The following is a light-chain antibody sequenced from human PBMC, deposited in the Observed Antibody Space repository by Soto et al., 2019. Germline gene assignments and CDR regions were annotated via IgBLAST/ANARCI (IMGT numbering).Light chain of an antibody. J-gene: IGKJ2*01. CDR1: QTVNSNY. CDR3: QQYDRSPET. V-gene: IGKV3-20*01. Sequence: EIVLTQSPGTLSLSPGEGVTLSCRASQTVNSNYLAWYQQKPGQAPRLLIYGTSSRATGVPDRISGSGSGTDFTLTISRLEPEDFAVHYCQQYDRSPETFGQGTKLEIK. CDR2: GTS.